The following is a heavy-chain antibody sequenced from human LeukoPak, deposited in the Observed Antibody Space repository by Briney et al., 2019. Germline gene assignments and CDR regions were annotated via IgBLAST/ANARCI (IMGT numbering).Heavy chain of an antibody. J-gene: IGHJ3*02. CDR2: IYYSGST. V-gene: IGHV4-59*01. CDR1: GGSISSYY. CDR3: ARTWSSGYHDDAFDI. D-gene: IGHD3-22*01. Sequence: SSETLSLTCTVSGGSISSYYWSWIRQPPGKGLEWIGYIYYSGSTNYNPSLKSRVTISVDTSKNQFSLKLSSVTAADTAVYYCARTWSSGYHDDAFDIWGQGTMVTVSS.